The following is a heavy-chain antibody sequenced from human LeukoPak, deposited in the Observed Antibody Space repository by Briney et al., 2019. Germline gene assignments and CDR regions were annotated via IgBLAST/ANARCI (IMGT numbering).Heavy chain of an antibody. CDR3: AKGYGDFPFDY. J-gene: IGHJ4*02. CDR2: ISYDGSNK. D-gene: IGHD4-17*01. V-gene: IGHV3-30*18. CDR1: GFTFSRYG. Sequence: PGGSLRLSCAASGFTFSRYGMHWVRQAPGKGLEWVAVISYDGSNKYYGHSVKGRFTISRDNSKNTLYLQMNSLRAEDTAVYYCAKGYGDFPFDYWGQGTLVTVSS.